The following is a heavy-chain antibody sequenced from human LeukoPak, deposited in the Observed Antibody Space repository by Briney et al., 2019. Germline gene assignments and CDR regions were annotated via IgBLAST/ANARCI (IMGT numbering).Heavy chain of an antibody. CDR1: GFTFSTYW. J-gene: IGHJ4*02. V-gene: IGHV3-7*01. CDR3: ARGVQYYDFLTGYYPAPSYFDH. CDR2: IKQDGSEK. D-gene: IGHD3-9*01. Sequence: GGSLRLSCEASGFTFSTYWMTWVRQAPGKGLEWVANIKQDGSEKSAVDSVEGRFTISRDNAKNSLYLQMNSLRAEDSAVYYCARGVQYYDFLTGYYPAPSYFDHWGQGALVTVSS.